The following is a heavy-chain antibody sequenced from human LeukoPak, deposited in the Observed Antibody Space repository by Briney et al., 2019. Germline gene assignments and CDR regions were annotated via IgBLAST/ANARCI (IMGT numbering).Heavy chain of an antibody. J-gene: IGHJ4*02. D-gene: IGHD1-1*01. V-gene: IGHV5-51*01. CDR2: IYPGESAA. Sequence: KDGASLQISCRGSGYIFTNYWIGWVRQMPGKGLEWMGTIYPGESAARYSPSFRGQVTISVDQSISTTYLQWSSLKASDTAIYYCARPGQRTDNAGWNHFDYWGQGTLVTVSS. CDR1: GYIFTNYW. CDR3: ARPGQRTDNAGWNHFDY.